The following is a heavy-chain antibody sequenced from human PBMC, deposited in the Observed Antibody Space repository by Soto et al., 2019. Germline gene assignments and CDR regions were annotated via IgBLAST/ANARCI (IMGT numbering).Heavy chain of an antibody. D-gene: IGHD1-26*01. Sequence: GGSLRLSCAASGFTFSSYGMHWVRQAPGKGLEWVAVISYDGSNKYYADSVKGRFTISRDNSKNTLYLQMNSLRAEDTAVYYCAFGSPGAFDIWGQGTMVTVSS. J-gene: IGHJ3*02. CDR2: ISYDGSNK. CDR3: AFGSPGAFDI. V-gene: IGHV3-30*03. CDR1: GFTFSSYG.